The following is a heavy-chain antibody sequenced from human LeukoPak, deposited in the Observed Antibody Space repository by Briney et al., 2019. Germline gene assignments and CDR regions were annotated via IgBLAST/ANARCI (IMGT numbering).Heavy chain of an antibody. CDR3: AKDACSGGSCYYDY. CDR1: GFTFSSYA. J-gene: IGHJ4*02. Sequence: GRSLRLSCAASGFTFSSYALHWVRQAPGKGLDWVAVISYDGSNEYYADSVKGRFTISRDNSKNTLYLQMNSLRGEDTAVYYCAKDACSGGSCYYDYWGQGTLVTVSS. V-gene: IGHV3-30*18. D-gene: IGHD2-15*01. CDR2: ISYDGSNE.